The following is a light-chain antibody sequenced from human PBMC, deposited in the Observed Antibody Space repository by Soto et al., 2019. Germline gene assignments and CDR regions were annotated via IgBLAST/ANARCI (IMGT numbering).Light chain of an antibody. CDR1: SSDVGGYNY. V-gene: IGLV2-14*01. J-gene: IGLJ1*01. CDR2: DVS. Sequence: QSALTQPASVSGSPGQSITISCTGTSSDVGGYNYVSWYQQHPGKAPKLMICDVSNRPSGVSNRFSGSKSGNTASLTISGLQAEDEADYYCRSYTGSSSLGFGTGTKVTFL. CDR3: RSYTGSSSLG.